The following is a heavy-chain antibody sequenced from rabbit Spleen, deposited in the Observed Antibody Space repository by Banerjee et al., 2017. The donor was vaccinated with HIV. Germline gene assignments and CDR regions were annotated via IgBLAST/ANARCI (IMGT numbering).Heavy chain of an antibody. CDR3: ARDLASVIGWNFNL. V-gene: IGHV1S47*01. Sequence: QLVESGGGLVQPGGSLKLSCKASGFDFSDYGVSWVRQAPGKGLEWIGYIDPLFGYTYYTSWVNGRFTISGHNAQNTLALQLNSLTAADTATYFCARDLASVIGWNFNLWGPGTLVTVS. J-gene: IGHJ4*01. CDR1: GFDFSDYG. D-gene: IGHD1-1*01. CDR2: IDPLFGYT.